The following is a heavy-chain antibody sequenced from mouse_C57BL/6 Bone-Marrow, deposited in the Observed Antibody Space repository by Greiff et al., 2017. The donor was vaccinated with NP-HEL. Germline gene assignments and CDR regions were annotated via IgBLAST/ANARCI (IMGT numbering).Heavy chain of an antibody. CDR1: GYTFTSYG. D-gene: IGHD1-1*01. Sequence: QVQLQQSGAELARPGASVKLSCKASGYTFTSYGISWVKQRTGQGLEWIGEIYPRSGNTYYNEKFKGKATLTADKSSSTAYMELRSLTSVDSAVYFCARRYGSSPLFAYWGQGTLVTVSA. J-gene: IGHJ3*01. V-gene: IGHV1-81*01. CDR2: IYPRSGNT. CDR3: ARRYGSSPLFAY.